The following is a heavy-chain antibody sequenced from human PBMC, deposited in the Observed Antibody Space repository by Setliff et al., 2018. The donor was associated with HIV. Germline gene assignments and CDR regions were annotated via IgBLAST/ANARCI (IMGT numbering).Heavy chain of an antibody. CDR1: GYSISSGYY. D-gene: IGHD1-26*01. Sequence: PSETLSLTCAVSGYSISSGYYWGWIRQSPGKGLEWIGSIYHSGSTYYNLSLKSRVTISVDTSKNQFSLKLTSVTAADTAVYYCARDGGLSITWEGPRSGFDPWGQGTLVTVS. V-gene: IGHV4-38-2*02. J-gene: IGHJ5*02. CDR3: ARDGGLSITWEGPRSGFDP. CDR2: IYHSGST.